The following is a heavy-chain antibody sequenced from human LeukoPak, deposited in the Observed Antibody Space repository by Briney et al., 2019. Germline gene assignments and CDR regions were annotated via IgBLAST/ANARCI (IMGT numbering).Heavy chain of an antibody. D-gene: IGHD4-23*01. J-gene: IGHJ4*02. V-gene: IGHV3-21*01. Sequence: GGSLRLSCAASGFTFSSYSMNWVRQAPGKGREWVSSISSSSYIYYADSVKGRFTISRDNAKNSLYLQMNSLRVEDEAVYDYASDMVVTGATYHSDYWGQGTLVTISS. CDR1: GFTFSSYS. CDR2: ISSSSYI. CDR3: ASDMVVTGATYHSDY.